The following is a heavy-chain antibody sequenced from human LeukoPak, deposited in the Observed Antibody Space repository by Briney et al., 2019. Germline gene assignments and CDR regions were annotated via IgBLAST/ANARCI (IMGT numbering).Heavy chain of an antibody. CDR3: ARGGYASRELVQH. CDR1: GFTVSNSY. Sequence: GGSLRLSCAASGFTVSNSYMTWIRQAPGKRLEWVSAIQSADTTYYADSVKGRFTISRDNARNSLYLQMNSLRAEDTAVYYCARGGYASRELVQHWGRGTPVSVSS. CDR2: IQSADTT. V-gene: IGHV3-53*01. D-gene: IGHD3-10*01. J-gene: IGHJ1*01.